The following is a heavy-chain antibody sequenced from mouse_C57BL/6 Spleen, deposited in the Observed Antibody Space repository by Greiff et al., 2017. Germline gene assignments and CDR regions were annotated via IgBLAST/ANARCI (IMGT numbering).Heavy chain of an antibody. Sequence: VQLQQPGAELVKPGASVKLSCKASGYTFTSYWMHWVKQRPGQGLEWIGMIHPTSGSTNYNEKFKSKATLTVDKSSSTAYMQLSSLTSENSAVCARAGGNTGDWYFDVWGTGTTVTVSS. J-gene: IGHJ1*03. CDR3: AGGNTGDWYFDV. CDR2: IHPTSGST. CDR1: GYTFTSYW. D-gene: IGHD2-1*01. V-gene: IGHV1-64*01.